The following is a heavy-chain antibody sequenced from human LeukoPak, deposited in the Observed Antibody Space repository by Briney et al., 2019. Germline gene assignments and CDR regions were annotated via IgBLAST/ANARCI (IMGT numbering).Heavy chain of an antibody. CDR3: VGVETITMVRGASGHV. D-gene: IGHD3-10*01. J-gene: IGHJ6*04. CDR2: IHSGGRA. V-gene: IGHV3-66*02. CDR1: GFSVSSNY. Sequence: GGSLRLSCAASGFSVSSNYMTWVRQAPGKGLEWVSVIHSGGRAYLADSVKGRFTTSRDKSKNTLDLQMNSLSVEDTAVYYCVGVETITMVRGASGHVWGKGTTVTVSS.